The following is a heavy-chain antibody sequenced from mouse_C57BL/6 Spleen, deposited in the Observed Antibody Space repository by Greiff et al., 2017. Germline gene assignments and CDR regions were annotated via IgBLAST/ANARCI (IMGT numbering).Heavy chain of an antibody. CDR2: IDPETGGT. CDR1: GYTFTDYE. CDR3: TTTTVVAERLDAMDY. J-gene: IGHJ4*01. V-gene: IGHV1-15*01. D-gene: IGHD1-1*01. Sequence: QVQLQQSGAELVRPGASVTLSCKASGYTFTDYEMHWVKQTPVHGLEWIGAIDPETGGTAYNQKFKGKAILTADKSSSTAYMELRSPTSEDSAVYYCTTTTVVAERLDAMDYWGQGTSVTVSS.